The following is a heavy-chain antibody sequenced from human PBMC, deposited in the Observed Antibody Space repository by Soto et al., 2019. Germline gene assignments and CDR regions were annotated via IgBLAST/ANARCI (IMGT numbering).Heavy chain of an antibody. CDR3: AKHCGGDCSNGFDI. Sequence: QLHLVQSGAEVKEPGASVKVSCKTSADIFNNYYMHWVRQAPGQGRAWMGVMTPSDCSTNYAQSFQGRVTMTRDTSTRTVYVELSSLRSEDTAVYYCAKHCGGDCSNGFDIWGQGTKVTVSS. V-gene: IGHV1-46*02. CDR2: MTPSDCST. CDR1: ADIFNNYY. J-gene: IGHJ3*02. D-gene: IGHD2-21*02.